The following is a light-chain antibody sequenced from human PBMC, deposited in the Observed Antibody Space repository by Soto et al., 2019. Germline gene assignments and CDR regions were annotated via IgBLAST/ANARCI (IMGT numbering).Light chain of an antibody. CDR2: TAS. CDR3: QQSFTAPWT. V-gene: IGKV1-39*01. CDR1: QIISTF. J-gene: IGKJ1*01. Sequence: DIQMTQSPSSLSASVGDRVTITCRASQIISTFLNWYQQKPGKAPNLLIYTASTLHGGVTSRFSGSGSGTDFTLTISSLQPEDFATYYCQQSFTAPWTFGQETRVEIK.